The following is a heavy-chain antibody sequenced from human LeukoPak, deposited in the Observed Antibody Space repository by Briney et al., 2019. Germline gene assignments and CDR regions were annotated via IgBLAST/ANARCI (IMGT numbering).Heavy chain of an antibody. V-gene: IGHV4-34*01. CDR2: INHSGST. CDR1: GGSFSGYY. CDR3: ASTRPGSDAFDI. Sequence: SETLSLTCAVYGGSFSGYYWSWIRQPPGKGLGWIGEINHSGSTNYNPSLKSRVTISVDTSKNQFSLKLSSVTAADTAVYYCASTRPGSDAFDIWGQGTMVTVSS. D-gene: IGHD1-14*01. J-gene: IGHJ3*02.